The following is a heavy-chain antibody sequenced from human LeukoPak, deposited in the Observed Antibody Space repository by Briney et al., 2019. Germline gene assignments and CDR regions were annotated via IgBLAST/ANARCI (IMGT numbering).Heavy chain of an antibody. D-gene: IGHD6-19*01. V-gene: IGHV1-46*01. Sequence: ASVKVSCKASGYTFTSYYMHWVQQAPGQGLEWMGIINPSGGSTSYAQKFQGRVTMTRDTSTSTVYMELSSLRSEDTAVYYCARVLGSGWYPNPKYYFDYWGQGTLVTVSS. CDR3: ARVLGSGWYPNPKYYFDY. CDR1: GYTFTSYY. J-gene: IGHJ4*02. CDR2: INPSGGST.